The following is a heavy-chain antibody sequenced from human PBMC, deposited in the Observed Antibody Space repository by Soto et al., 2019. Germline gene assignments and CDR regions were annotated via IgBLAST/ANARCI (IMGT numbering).Heavy chain of an antibody. CDR1: GYTFTGYS. D-gene: IGHD7-27*01. J-gene: IGHJ4*02. CDR3: ARDLGTGDFDY. Sequence: ASVKVTCKASGYTFTGYSMHWVRQAPGQGLEWMGWINPNSGGTNYAQKFQGWVTMTRDTSISTAYMELSRLSSDDTAVYYCARDLGTGDFDYWGQGTLVTVSS. CDR2: INPNSGGT. V-gene: IGHV1-2*04.